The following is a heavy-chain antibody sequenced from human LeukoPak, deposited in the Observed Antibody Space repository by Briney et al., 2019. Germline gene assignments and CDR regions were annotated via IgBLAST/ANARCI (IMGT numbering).Heavy chain of an antibody. CDR3: VREGEGPLSKDFDY. J-gene: IGHJ4*02. D-gene: IGHD2/OR15-2a*01. Sequence: ASVKVSCKSSGFTFTDHYIHWVRQGPGQGLESMGYIGPHSTFTSSPQEFQGRVTMTRDASMSTAYMELTRLTSDDTAVYYCVREGEGPLSKDFDYWGQGTLVTVSS. V-gene: IGHV1-2*02. CDR2: IGPHSTFT. CDR1: GFTFTDHY.